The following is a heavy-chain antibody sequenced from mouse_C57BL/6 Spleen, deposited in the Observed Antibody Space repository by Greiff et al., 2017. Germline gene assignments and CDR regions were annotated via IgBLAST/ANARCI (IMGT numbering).Heavy chain of an antibody. CDR1: GFTFSDYG. V-gene: IGHV5-17*01. CDR3: ARAPYYRNYEGYYFDY. D-gene: IGHD2-10*01. CDR2: ISSGSSTI. Sequence: EVQRVESGGGLVKPGGSLKLSCAASGFTFSDYGMHWVRQAPEKGLEWVAYISSGSSTIYYADTVKGRFTISRDNAKNTLFLQMTSLRSEDTAMYYCARAPYYRNYEGYYFDYWGQGTTLTVSS. J-gene: IGHJ2*01.